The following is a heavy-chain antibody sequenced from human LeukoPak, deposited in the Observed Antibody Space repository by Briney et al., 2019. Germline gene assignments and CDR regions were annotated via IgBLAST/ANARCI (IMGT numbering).Heavy chain of an antibody. CDR2: INHTGIT. J-gene: IGHJ4*02. D-gene: IGHD3-10*01. CDR3: ARRTRFGDFIDY. CDR1: GASFSAYY. Sequence: SETLSLTCAVSGASFSAYYWSWIRQPPEKGLEWLGEINHTGITVYNPSLKSRVTISVDTSKNQFSLRLRSVTAADSAVYYCARRTRFGDFIDYWGQGTLVTVSS. V-gene: IGHV4-34*01.